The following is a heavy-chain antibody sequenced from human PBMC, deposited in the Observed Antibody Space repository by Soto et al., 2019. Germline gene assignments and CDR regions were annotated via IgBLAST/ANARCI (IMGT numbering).Heavy chain of an antibody. CDR3: ARLVAARGAFDS. D-gene: IGHD6-6*01. CDR2: IYYSGST. Sequence: QVQLQESGPGLVKPSETLSLTCTVSGGSVSSGSYYWSWIRQPPGKGLEWIGYIYYSGSTNYNPSLKSRVTISVDTSKNQFSLKLSSVTAADTAVYYCARLVAARGAFDSWGQGTMVTVSS. V-gene: IGHV4-61*01. CDR1: GGSVSSGSYY. J-gene: IGHJ3*02.